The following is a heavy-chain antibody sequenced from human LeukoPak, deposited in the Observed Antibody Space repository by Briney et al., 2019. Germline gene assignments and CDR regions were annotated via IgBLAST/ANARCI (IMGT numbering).Heavy chain of an antibody. CDR3: ARLGDVIAATEGLDY. V-gene: IGHV3-48*03. D-gene: IGHD2-15*01. Sequence: GGSLRLSCAASGFTFSSYGMNWVRQAPGKGLEWVSFISSTTTSIYYADSVKGRFTVSRDNVKNSLYLQMNSLRVEDTAVYYCARLGDVIAATEGLDYWGQGTLVTVSS. J-gene: IGHJ4*02. CDR2: ISSTTTSI. CDR1: GFTFSSYG.